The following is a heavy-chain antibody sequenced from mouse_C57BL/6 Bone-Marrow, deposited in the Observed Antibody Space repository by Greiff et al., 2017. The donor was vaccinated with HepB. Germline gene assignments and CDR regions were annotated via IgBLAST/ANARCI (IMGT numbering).Heavy chain of an antibody. CDR2: IDPNSGGT. CDR3: AGFTTVVAYRYFDV. CDR1: GYTFTSYW. V-gene: IGHV1-72*01. J-gene: IGHJ1*03. D-gene: IGHD1-1*01. Sequence: QVQLQQPGAELVKPGASVKLSCKASGYTFTSYWMHWVQQRPGRGLEWIGRIDPNSGGTKYNEKFKSKATLTVDKPASTAYMQLSSLTSEDSAVYYCAGFTTVVAYRYFDVWGTGTTVTVSS.